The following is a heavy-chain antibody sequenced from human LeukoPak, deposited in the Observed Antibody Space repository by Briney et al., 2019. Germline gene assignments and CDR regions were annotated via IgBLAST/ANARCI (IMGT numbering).Heavy chain of an antibody. Sequence: GGSLRLSCAASGFNFTSYAMIWLRQAPGKALEWGSVITDGGDITFYTDSVKGRLTISRDNSNNTLYLQINSLRAEDTALYCGAKARSGVITAAFNYWGQGTLVTVSS. V-gene: IGHV3-23*01. J-gene: IGHJ4*02. CDR1: GFNFTSYA. D-gene: IGHD1-20*01. CDR3: AKARSGVITAAFNY. CDR2: ITDGGDIT.